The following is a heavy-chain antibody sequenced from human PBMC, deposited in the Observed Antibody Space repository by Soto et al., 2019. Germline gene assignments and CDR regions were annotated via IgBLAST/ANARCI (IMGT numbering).Heavy chain of an antibody. CDR3: ARWLPYWDYDSSATDAFDI. V-gene: IGHV4-31*03. CDR2: IYYSGST. D-gene: IGHD3-22*01. Sequence: SETLSLTCTVSGGSISSGGYYWSWIRQHPGKGLEWIGYIYYSGSTYYNPSLKSRVTISVDTSKNQFSLKLSSVTAADTAVYYCARWLPYWDYDSSATDAFDIWGQGTTVTVSS. J-gene: IGHJ3*02. CDR1: GGSISSGGYY.